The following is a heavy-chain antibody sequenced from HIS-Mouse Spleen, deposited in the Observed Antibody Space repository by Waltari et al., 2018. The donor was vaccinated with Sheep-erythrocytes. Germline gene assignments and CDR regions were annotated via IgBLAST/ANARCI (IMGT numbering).Heavy chain of an antibody. Sequence: EVQLVQSGAEVNKPGESLKISCKGSGYSFTSYWNGWVRQMPGKGLEWMGIIYPGDSDTRYSPSFQGQVTISADKSISTAYLQWSSLKASDTAMYYCARRTYYDFWSGYYTDAFDIWGQGTMVTVSS. CDR1: GYSFTSYW. CDR3: ARRTYYDFWSGYYTDAFDI. V-gene: IGHV5-51*03. CDR2: IYPGDSDT. J-gene: IGHJ3*02. D-gene: IGHD3-3*01.